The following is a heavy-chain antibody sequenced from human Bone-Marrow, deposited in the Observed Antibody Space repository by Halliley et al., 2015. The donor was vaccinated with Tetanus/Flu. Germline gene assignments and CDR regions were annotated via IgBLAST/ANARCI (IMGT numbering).Heavy chain of an antibody. J-gene: IGHJ3*01. CDR2: NSGSYT. CDR3: ARRLRDQDGSGSYFAFDL. V-gene: IGHV3-11*03. D-gene: IGHD3-10*01. Sequence: NSGSYTKDADSVKGRFSIARDNAKNSLHLQMGSLRAEDPAVYYCARRLRDQDGSGSYFAFDLWGQGTMVSVSS.